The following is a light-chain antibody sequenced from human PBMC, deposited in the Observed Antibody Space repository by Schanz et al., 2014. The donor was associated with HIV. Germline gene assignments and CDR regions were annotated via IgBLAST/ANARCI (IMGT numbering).Light chain of an antibody. CDR1: QSISNN. CDR2: SAS. J-gene: IGKJ1*01. Sequence: TVMTQSPATLSVSPGERATLSCTASQSISNNLAWYQQKLGQAPRLLIYSASTRVTGVPARFSGSGSGTEFTLTISSLQSEDFAVYYCQQYDTWPRTFGHGTKVDIK. CDR3: QQYDTWPRT. V-gene: IGKV3-15*01.